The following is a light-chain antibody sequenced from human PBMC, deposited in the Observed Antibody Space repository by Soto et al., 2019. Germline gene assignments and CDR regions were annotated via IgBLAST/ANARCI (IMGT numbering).Light chain of an antibody. CDR2: EVS. CDR1: SSDVGGYNY. CDR3: SSYAGSNDLV. Sequence: QSALTQPPSASGSPGQSVTIYCIGTSSDVGGYNYVSWYQQHPGKAPKLIISEVSKRPSGVPDRFSGSKSGNTASLTVSGLQGEDEADYFCSSYAGSNDLVFGGGTKVTVL. J-gene: IGLJ3*02. V-gene: IGLV2-8*01.